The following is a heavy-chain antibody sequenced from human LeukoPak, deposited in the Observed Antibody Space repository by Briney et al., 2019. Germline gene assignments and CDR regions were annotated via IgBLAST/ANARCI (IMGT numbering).Heavy chain of an antibody. CDR3: ARGAREYYYYYMDV. V-gene: IGHV4-34*01. Sequence: PSETLSLTCAVYGGSFSGYYWSWIRQPPGKGLEWLGEINHSGSTNYNPSLKSRVTISVDTSKNQFSLKLSSVTAADTAVYYCARGAREYYYYYMDVWGKGTTVTVSS. CDR1: GGSFSGYY. CDR2: INHSGST. J-gene: IGHJ6*03.